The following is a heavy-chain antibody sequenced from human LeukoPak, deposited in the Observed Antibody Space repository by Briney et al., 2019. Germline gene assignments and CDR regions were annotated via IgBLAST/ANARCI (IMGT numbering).Heavy chain of an antibody. CDR2: IYPGDSDT. V-gene: IGHV5-51*01. J-gene: IGHJ4*02. D-gene: IGHD2-2*01. Sequence: LGESLKISCKGSGYSFTTYWIGWVRQMPGKGLEWMGIIYPGDSDTKYSPSFQGQVTISADKSTSTVYLQWSSLKASDTAMYFCARLRWGSTNCYDYWGQGTLVTASS. CDR3: ARLRWGSTNCYDY. CDR1: GYSFTTYW.